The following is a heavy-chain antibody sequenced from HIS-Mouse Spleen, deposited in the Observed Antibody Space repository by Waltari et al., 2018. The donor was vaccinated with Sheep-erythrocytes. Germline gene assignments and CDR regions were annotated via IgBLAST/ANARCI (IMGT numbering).Heavy chain of an antibody. CDR2: ISYDGSNK. D-gene: IGHD1-1*01. CDR3: AKVRTVNYWYFDL. V-gene: IGHV3-30*18. Sequence: LEWVAVISYDGSNKDYADSVNGRFTISRDNSKNTLYLQMNSLRAEDTAVYYCAKVRTVNYWYFDLWGRGTLVTVSS. J-gene: IGHJ2*01.